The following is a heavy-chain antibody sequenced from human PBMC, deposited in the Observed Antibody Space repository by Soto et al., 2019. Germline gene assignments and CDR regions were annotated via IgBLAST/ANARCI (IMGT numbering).Heavy chain of an antibody. D-gene: IGHD6-25*01. CDR3: ASASGGGTTRSAFDI. CDR2: INHSGST. Sequence: SETLSLTCTVSGGSISSGGYYWSWIRQHPGKGLEWIGEINHSGSTNYNPSLKSRVTISVDTSKNQFSLKLSSVTAADTAVYYCASASGGGTTRSAFDIWGQGTMVTVSS. V-gene: IGHV4-31*03. J-gene: IGHJ3*02. CDR1: GGSISSGGYY.